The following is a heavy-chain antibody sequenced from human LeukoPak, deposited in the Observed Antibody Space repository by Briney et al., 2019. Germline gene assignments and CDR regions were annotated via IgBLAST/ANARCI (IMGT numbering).Heavy chain of an antibody. V-gene: IGHV4-4*07. CDR1: GGSISSYY. CDR3: AREVYGSGSYYNPFDY. CDR2: IYTSGST. Sequence: SETLSLTCTVSGGSISSYYCSWIRQPAGKGLEWIGRIYTSGSTNYNPSLKSRVAMSVDTSKNQLSLKLSSVTAADTAVYYCAREVYGSGSYYNPFDYWGQGTLVTVSS. D-gene: IGHD3-10*01. J-gene: IGHJ4*02.